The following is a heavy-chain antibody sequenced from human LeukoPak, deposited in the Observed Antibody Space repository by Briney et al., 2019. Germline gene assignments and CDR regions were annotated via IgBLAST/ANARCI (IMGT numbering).Heavy chain of an antibody. V-gene: IGHV2-5*02. CDR1: GLSLSTSGVG. CDR2: IYWDDDK. J-gene: IGHJ4*02. D-gene: IGHD6-19*01. CDR3: AHKIQSSSGWYSFDY. Sequence: SGPTLVKPPQTLTLTCTFSGLSLSTSGVGVGWISQPPGKALEWLALIYWDDDKRYSPSLKSRLTITKDTSKNQVVLTMTNMDPVDTATYYCAHKIQSSSGWYSFDYWGQGTLVTVSS.